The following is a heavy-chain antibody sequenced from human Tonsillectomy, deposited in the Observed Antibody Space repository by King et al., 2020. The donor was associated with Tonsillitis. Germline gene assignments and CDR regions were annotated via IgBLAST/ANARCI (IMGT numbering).Heavy chain of an antibody. V-gene: IGHV4-39*01. CDR1: GGSIRSSSFY. Sequence: QLQESGPGLVKPSETLSLTCTVSGGSIRSSSFYWGWIRQPPGKGLEWIGFIYYSGSSYYNPSLKSRVTISVDTSKNQFSLKLSSVTAADTAVYSCARHVASGYYDSSTYYGYFDSWGQGTPVTVSS. CDR3: ARHVASGYYDSSTYYGYFDS. J-gene: IGHJ4*02. CDR2: IYYSGSS. D-gene: IGHD3-22*01.